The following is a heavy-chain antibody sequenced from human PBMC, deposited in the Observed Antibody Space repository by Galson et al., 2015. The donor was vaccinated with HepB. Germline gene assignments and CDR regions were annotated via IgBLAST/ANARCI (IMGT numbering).Heavy chain of an antibody. CDR2: TYYRSKWYY. V-gene: IGHV6-1*01. Sequence: CAISGDSVSSHSASWNWIRQSPSRGLEWLGMTYYRSKWYYDYAVSVKSRMSINPDTSKNQFSLQLNSVTPEDTAVYYCSRGVLTWTGYDYGSFFDYWGQGSQVTVPS. CDR1: GDSVSSHSAS. CDR3: SRGVLTWTGYDYGSFFDY. J-gene: IGHJ4*02. D-gene: IGHD5-12*01.